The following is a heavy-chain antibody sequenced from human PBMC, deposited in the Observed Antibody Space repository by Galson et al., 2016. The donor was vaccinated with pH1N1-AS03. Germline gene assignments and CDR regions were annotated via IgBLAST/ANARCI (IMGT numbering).Heavy chain of an antibody. V-gene: IGHV5-10-1*01. CDR3: GRSDSMTRVTTIYSI. Sequence: QSGAEVTKPGESLRISCRGSGYSFTTYWVIWVRQMPGKGLEWMGRIDPSDSETNYSPSFRGHVTISADKSINTAYLQWSSLKASDTAMYYCGRSDSMTRVTTIYSIWGQGGQVTVSS. CDR1: GYSFTTYW. J-gene: IGHJ4*02. D-gene: IGHD4-17*01. CDR2: IDPSDSET.